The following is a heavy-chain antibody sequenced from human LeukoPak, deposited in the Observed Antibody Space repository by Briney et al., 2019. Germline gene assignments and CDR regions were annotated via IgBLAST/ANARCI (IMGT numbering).Heavy chain of an antibody. Sequence: PGGSLRLSCAASGFTFSSYAIHWVRQAPGKGLEYVSAISSNGGSTYYANSVKGRFTISRDNSKNTLYLQMGSLRAEDMAVYYCVCSGRVWLFDYWGQGTLVTVSS. D-gene: IGHD3-10*02. CDR3: VCSGRVWLFDY. CDR2: ISSNGGST. CDR1: GFTFSSYA. J-gene: IGHJ4*02. V-gene: IGHV3-64*01.